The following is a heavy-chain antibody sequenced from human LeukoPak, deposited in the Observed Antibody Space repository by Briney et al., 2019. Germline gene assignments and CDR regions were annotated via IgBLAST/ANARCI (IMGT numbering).Heavy chain of an antibody. D-gene: IGHD2-21*02. CDR2: IMVDGSEK. Sequence: GGSLRLSCAASGFTFSSYWMSWVRLAPGKGLEWVANIMVDGSEKHYVDSVKGRFTISRDNAENSLYLQMYSLRAEDTAVYYCAREGYGGDSMGLDYWGQGTLVTVSS. V-gene: IGHV3-7*01. CDR1: GFTFSSYW. J-gene: IGHJ4*02. CDR3: AREGYGGDSMGLDY.